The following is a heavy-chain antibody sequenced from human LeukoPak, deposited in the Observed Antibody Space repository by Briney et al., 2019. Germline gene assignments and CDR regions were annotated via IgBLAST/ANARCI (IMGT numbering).Heavy chain of an antibody. V-gene: IGHV1-8*01. CDR1: GYTFTNYD. CDR3: ARWLVRGSRSSYFDY. J-gene: IGHJ4*02. D-gene: IGHD6-6*01. Sequence: ASVKVSCKASGYTFTNYDFNWVRQATGQGLEWMGWMNPYSGATGYAQKFQGRVTMTRDTSINTAYMELSSLRSEDTAVYYCARWLVRGSRSSYFDYWGQGTLVTVSS. CDR2: MNPYSGAT.